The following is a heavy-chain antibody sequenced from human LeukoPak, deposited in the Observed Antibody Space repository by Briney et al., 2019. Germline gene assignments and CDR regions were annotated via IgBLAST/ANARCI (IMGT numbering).Heavy chain of an antibody. D-gene: IGHD2-2*01. CDR1: GFTFSSYS. CDR2: ISSSTSAI. Sequence: GGSLRLSCVASGFTFSSYSMNWVRQAPGKGLEWVSYISSSTSAIYYADSVKGRFTTSRDNAKNSLYLQMNSLRAEDTAVYYCARGLVVVPAEDAFDIWGQGTMVTVSS. V-gene: IGHV3-48*01. J-gene: IGHJ3*02. CDR3: ARGLVVVPAEDAFDI.